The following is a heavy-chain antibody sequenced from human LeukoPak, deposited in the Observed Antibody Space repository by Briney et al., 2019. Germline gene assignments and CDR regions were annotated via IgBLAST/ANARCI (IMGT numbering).Heavy chain of an antibody. CDR1: GFTFTSYY. CDR2: IGSSSTHI. CDR3: ARGVSYRVVVTATDFDY. V-gene: IGHV3-21*01. D-gene: IGHD2-21*02. Sequence: PGGSLRLSCEASGFTFTSYYMNWVRQAPGRGLELVSSIGSSSTHIYYADSVKGRFTISRDNAKNSLYLQMNRLRAEDTSVYYCARGVSYRVVVTATDFDYWGQGTLVTVSS. J-gene: IGHJ4*02.